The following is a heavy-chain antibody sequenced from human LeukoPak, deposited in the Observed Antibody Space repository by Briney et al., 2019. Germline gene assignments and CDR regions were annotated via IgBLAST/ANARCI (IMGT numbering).Heavy chain of an antibody. CDR2: IYYSGTT. CDR3: AREKLSTTWYGGSRDYRHYFYGMDV. D-gene: IGHD2-2*01. Sequence: PSETLSLTCSHSGDSFTTYYWSWLRQPPGKGLEWIGYIYYSGTTNYNPSLETRITISIDRPKNQFSLKLASVTAADTAVYYCAREKLSTTWYGGSRDYRHYFYGMDVWGQGTTVTVSS. CDR1: GDSFTTYY. V-gene: IGHV4-59*01. J-gene: IGHJ6*02.